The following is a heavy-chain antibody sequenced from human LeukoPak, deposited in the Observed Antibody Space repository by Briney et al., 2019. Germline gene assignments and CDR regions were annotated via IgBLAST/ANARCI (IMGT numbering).Heavy chain of an antibody. CDR2: INSDGSST. CDR3: ARVRRYCSGGSCSFWFDP. V-gene: IGHV3-74*01. Sequence: GGSLRLSCAAPGFTFSSYWMHWVRQAPGKGLVWVSRINSDGSSTSYADSVKGRFTISRDNAKNTLYLQMNSLRAEDTAVYYCARVRRYCSGGSCSFWFDPWGQGTLVTVSS. J-gene: IGHJ5*02. D-gene: IGHD2-15*01. CDR1: GFTFSSYW.